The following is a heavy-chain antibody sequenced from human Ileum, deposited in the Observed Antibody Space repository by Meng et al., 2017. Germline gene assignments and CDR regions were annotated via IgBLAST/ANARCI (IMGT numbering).Heavy chain of an antibody. V-gene: IGHV1-69*13. CDR1: GGTFSNVA. D-gene: IGHD2-15*01. J-gene: IGHJ4*02. Sequence: SVKVSCKASGGTFSNVAISWVRQAPGQGLEWMGGIVPFFGRANYAQRFQGRVTITADDSTSTAYMELSSLRSDDTAVYYCARGRDHVAYCSGGSGHHDCFYYWGQGTLVTVSS. CDR3: ARGRDHVAYCSGGSGHHDCFYY. CDR2: IVPFFGRA.